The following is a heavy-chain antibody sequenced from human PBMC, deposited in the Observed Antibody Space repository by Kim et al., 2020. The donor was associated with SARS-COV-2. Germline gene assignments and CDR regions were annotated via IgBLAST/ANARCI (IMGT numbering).Heavy chain of an antibody. Sequence: GGSLRLSCAASGFTFSSYWMHWVRQAPGKGLVWVSRINSDGSSTTYADSVEGRFTFSRDNGKNTLYLQMNSLRVEDTAVYYCAREKWDGGTYSFDYWGQ. V-gene: IGHV3-74*01. CDR3: AREKWDGGTYSFDY. J-gene: IGHJ4*02. D-gene: IGHD1-26*01. CDR1: GFTFSSYW. CDR2: INSDGSST.